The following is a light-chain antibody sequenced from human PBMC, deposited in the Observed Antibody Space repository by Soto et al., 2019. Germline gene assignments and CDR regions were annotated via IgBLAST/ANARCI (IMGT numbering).Light chain of an antibody. V-gene: IGLV2-8*01. CDR2: EVS. Sequence: QSVLTQPPSASGSPGQSVTISCTGTSSDVGGYNYVSWYQHHPGKAPKLMIYEVSKRPSGVPDRFSGSKSGNTASLTVSGLQADYEADSYCSSDAGNDKYVFGRGTKVTVL. CDR1: SSDVGGYNY. CDR3: SSDAGNDKYV. J-gene: IGLJ1*01.